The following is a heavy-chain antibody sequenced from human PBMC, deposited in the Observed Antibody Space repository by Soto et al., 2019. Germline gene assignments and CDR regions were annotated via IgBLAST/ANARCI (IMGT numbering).Heavy chain of an antibody. Sequence: PSETLSLTCTVSGGSISSYYWSWIRQPPGKGLEWIGYIYYSGSTNYNPSLKSRVTISVDTSKNQFSPKLSSVTAADTAVYYCARGDSSGWPVDYWGQGTLVTVSS. CDR2: IYYSGST. V-gene: IGHV4-59*01. D-gene: IGHD6-19*01. CDR3: ARGDSSGWPVDY. CDR1: GGSISSYY. J-gene: IGHJ4*02.